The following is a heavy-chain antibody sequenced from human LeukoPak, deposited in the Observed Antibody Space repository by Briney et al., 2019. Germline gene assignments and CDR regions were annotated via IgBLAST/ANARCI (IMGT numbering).Heavy chain of an antibody. CDR1: GYTFTGYY. J-gene: IGHJ4*02. Sequence: ASVKVSCKASGYTFTGYYMHWGRQAPGQGLEWMGWINPNSGGTNYAQKFQGRVTMTRDTSISTAYMELSRLRSNDTAVYYCARDLEAPQRPRPGAAVAGSFDYWGQGTLVTVSS. CDR2: INPNSGGT. D-gene: IGHD6-19*01. CDR3: ARDLEAPQRPRPGAAVAGSFDY. V-gene: IGHV1-2*02.